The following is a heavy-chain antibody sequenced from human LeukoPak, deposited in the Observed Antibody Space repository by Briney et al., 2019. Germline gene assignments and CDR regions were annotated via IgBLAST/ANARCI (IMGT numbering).Heavy chain of an antibody. CDR3: ARVSRRDGYKGDFDY. V-gene: IGHV1-69*05. CDR2: IIPIFGTA. J-gene: IGHJ4*02. D-gene: IGHD5-24*01. Sequence: SVKVSCKASGGTFSSYAISWVRQAPGQGLEWMGGIIPIFGTANYAQKLQGRVTMTTDTSTSTAYMELRSLRSDDTAVYYCARVSRRDGYKGDFDYWGQGTLVTVSS. CDR1: GGTFSSYA.